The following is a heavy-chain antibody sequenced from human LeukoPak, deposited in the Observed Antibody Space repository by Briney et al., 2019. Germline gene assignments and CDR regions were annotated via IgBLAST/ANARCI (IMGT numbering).Heavy chain of an antibody. Sequence: SETLSLTCSVSGGSISSHYWSWIRQPPGKGLEWIGYIYYSGSTNYNPSLKSRVTISVDTSKNQFSLKLSSVTAADTAVYYCARANRGYYDSSGYSPWFDPWGQGTLVTVSS. CDR1: GGSISSHY. J-gene: IGHJ5*02. CDR2: IYYSGST. V-gene: IGHV4-59*11. CDR3: ARANRGYYDSSGYSPWFDP. D-gene: IGHD3-22*01.